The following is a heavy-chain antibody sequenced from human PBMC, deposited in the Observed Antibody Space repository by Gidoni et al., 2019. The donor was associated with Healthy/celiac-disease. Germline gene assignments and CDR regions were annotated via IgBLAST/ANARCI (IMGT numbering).Heavy chain of an antibody. CDR1: GGSISSSSSY. J-gene: IGHJ2*01. D-gene: IGHD4-17*01. CDR3: ARHIYTVTRGGYFDL. V-gene: IGHV4-39*01. CDR2: IYYSGSP. Sequence: QLQLQESGPGLVKPSETLSLTCTVSGGSISSSSSYWGWLRQPPGKGLEWIGSIYYSGSPYYNPSLKSRVTISVDTSKNQFSLKLISVTAADTAVYYCARHIYTVTRGGYFDLWGRGTLVTVSS.